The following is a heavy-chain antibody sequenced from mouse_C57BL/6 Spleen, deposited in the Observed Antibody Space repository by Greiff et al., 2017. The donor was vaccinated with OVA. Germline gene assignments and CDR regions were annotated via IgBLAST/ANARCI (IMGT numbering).Heavy chain of an antibody. CDR3: ARKTTVVDWYFDV. CDR1: GYTFTSYW. J-gene: IGHJ1*03. CDR2: IYPGSGST. D-gene: IGHD1-1*01. Sequence: QVQLQQPGAELVKPGASVKMSCKASGYTFTSYWITWVKQRPGQGLEWIGDIYPGSGSTTYNEKFKSKATLTVDTSSSTAYMQLSSLTSEDSAVYYCARKTTVVDWYFDVWGTGTTVTVSS. V-gene: IGHV1-55*01.